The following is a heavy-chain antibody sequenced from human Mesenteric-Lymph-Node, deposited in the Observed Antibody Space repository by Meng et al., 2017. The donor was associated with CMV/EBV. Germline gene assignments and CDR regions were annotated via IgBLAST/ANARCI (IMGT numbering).Heavy chain of an antibody. CDR1: GFTFSSYE. J-gene: IGHJ6*02. CDR2: ISSSGSTI. CDR3: ARVIVGATTSLRYYGMDV. D-gene: IGHD1-26*01. Sequence: GGSLRLSCAASGFTFSSYEMNWVRQAPGKGLEWVSYISSSGSTIYYADSVKGRFTISRDNAKNSLYLQMNSPRAEDTAVYYCARVIVGATTSLRYYGMDVWGQGTTVTVSS. V-gene: IGHV3-48*03.